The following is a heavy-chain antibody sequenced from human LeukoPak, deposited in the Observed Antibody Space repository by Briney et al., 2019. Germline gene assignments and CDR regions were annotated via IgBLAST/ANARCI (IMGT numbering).Heavy chain of an antibody. CDR3: AKGAGVTLLYYYFNY. CDR2: ISWNSGRI. CDR1: GFTFDDFA. Sequence: PGGSLRLSCAAPGFTFDDFAMHWVRQAPGKGLEWVSGISWNSGRIDYADSVKGRFTISRDNAKNSLYLQMNSLRAEDMALYYCAKGAGVTLLYYYFNYWGQGTLVTVSS. V-gene: IGHV3-9*03. J-gene: IGHJ4*02. D-gene: IGHD4-11*01.